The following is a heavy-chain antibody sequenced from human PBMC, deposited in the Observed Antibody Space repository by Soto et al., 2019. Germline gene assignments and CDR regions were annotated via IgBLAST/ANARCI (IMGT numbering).Heavy chain of an antibody. CDR2: MNPNSGNT. J-gene: IGHJ6*04. V-gene: IGHV1-8*01. D-gene: IGHD2-2*01. CDR1: GYTFTSYD. Sequence: ASVKVSCKASGYTFTSYDINWVRQATGQGLEWMGWMNPNSGNTGYAQKFQGRVTMTRNTSISTAYMELSSLRSEDTAVYYCARGLGVLPAAILCLDVWGKGTTVTVSS. CDR3: ARGLGVLPAAILCLDV.